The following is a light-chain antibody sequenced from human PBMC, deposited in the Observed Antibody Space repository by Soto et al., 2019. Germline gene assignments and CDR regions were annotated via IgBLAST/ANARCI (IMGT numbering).Light chain of an antibody. CDR2: AVN. J-gene: IGLJ1*01. Sequence: QSALTQPASVSASPGQSIFISCTGTSEDIGAYDYVSWYQQHPGKAPKLILYAVNDRPSGVSSRFSGSKSGNTASLTISGVQPDDEADYYCSPYRSSDTIEVFGNVTKVTVX. CDR1: SEDIGAYDY. CDR3: SPYRSSDTIEV. V-gene: IGLV2-14*01.